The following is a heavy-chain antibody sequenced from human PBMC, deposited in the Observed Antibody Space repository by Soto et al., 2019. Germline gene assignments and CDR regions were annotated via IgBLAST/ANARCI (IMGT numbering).Heavy chain of an antibody. CDR3: TSSMIPGVIRPY. Sequence: PGGSLRLSCAASGFTSSNAWMSWVRQAPGKGLEWVGRIKSKTDGGTTDYAAPVKGRFTISRDNSKNTLYLQMNSLKTEDTAVYYCTSSMIPGVIRPYWGQGTLVTVS. CDR1: GFTSSNAW. CDR2: IKSKTDGGTT. V-gene: IGHV3-15*01. D-gene: IGHD3-10*01. J-gene: IGHJ4*02.